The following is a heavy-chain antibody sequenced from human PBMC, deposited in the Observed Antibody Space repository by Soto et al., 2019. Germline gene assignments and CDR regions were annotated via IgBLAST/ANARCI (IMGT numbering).Heavy chain of an antibody. Sequence: GGSLRLSCAASGFSFDNFGMTWVRQAPGKGLEWVSVISGNGGSTYYADSVRGRVTISRDNSKNTVSLQLSSLRAEDTAVYYCAKLLRSNIDRIYYGLDVWGQGTTVTVSS. V-gene: IGHV3-23*01. CDR3: AKLLRSNIDRIYYGLDV. CDR2: ISGNGGST. CDR1: GFSFDNFG. J-gene: IGHJ6*02. D-gene: IGHD5-12*01.